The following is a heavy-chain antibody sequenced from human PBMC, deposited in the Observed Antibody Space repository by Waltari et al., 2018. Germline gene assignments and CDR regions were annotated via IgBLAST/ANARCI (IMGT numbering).Heavy chain of an antibody. CDR1: GYTFTGYY. V-gene: IGHV1-2*02. CDR2: INPNSGGT. J-gene: IGHJ5*02. D-gene: IGHD3-16*01. CDR3: AREAVPMITFGRGNWFDP. Sequence: QVQLVQSGAEVKKPGASVKVSCKASGYTFTGYYRHWVRQAPRPGLEWMGWINPNSGGTNYAQKFQGRVTMTRDTSISTAYMELSRLRSDDTAVYYCAREAVPMITFGRGNWFDPWGQGTLVTVSS.